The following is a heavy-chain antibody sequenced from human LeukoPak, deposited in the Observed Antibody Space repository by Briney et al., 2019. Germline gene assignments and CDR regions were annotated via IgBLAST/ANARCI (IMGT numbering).Heavy chain of an antibody. D-gene: IGHD6-6*01. V-gene: IGHV4-31*03. Sequence: SQTLSLTCTVSGGSISSGGYYWSWIRQHPGKGLEWIGYIYCTGSTYYNPSLMSRVTISVDTSKNQFSLKLSSVTAADTALYYCARLSSSHLVDYWGQGTLVTVSS. J-gene: IGHJ4*02. CDR3: ARLSSSHLVDY. CDR1: GGSISSGGYY. CDR2: IYCTGST.